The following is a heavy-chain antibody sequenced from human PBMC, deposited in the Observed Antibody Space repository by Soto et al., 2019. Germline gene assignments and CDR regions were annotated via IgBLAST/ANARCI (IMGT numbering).Heavy chain of an antibody. D-gene: IGHD5-12*01. CDR3: ARERWLQSPLDY. J-gene: IGHJ4*02. Sequence: QVQLVESGGGVVQPGRSLRISCAASGFTFSSYGMHWVRQAPGKGLEWVAVIWYDGSNKYYADSVKGRFTISRDNSKNTLYLQMNSLRAEDTAVYYCARERWLQSPLDYWGQGTLVTVSS. V-gene: IGHV3-33*01. CDR1: GFTFSSYG. CDR2: IWYDGSNK.